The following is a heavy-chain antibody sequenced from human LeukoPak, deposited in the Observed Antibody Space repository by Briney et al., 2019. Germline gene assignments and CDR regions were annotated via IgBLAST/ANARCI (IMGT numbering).Heavy chain of an antibody. V-gene: IGHV3-9*01. CDR1: GFTFSSYA. CDR2: ISWNSGSI. Sequence: PGGSLRLSCAASGFTFSSYAMSWVRQAPGKGLEWVSGISWNSGSIGYADSVKGRFTISRDNAKNSLYLQMNSLRAEDTALYYCAKDMKSSGWYYFDYWGQGTLVTVSS. J-gene: IGHJ4*02. D-gene: IGHD6-19*01. CDR3: AKDMKSSGWYYFDY.